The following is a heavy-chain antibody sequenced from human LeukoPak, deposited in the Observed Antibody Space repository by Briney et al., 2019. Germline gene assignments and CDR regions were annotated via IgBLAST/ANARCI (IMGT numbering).Heavy chain of an antibody. CDR3: ARIKAFCGDHCPLLYKY. Sequence: GESLKISCQASGYTVSDYYIGWVREMPGKGLEWMGIVCPSVSDTRYSPSFQRQGTTSADKSINTAYLQWSSLKASDTAMYYCARIKAFCGDHCPLLYKYWGQGTLVTVSS. D-gene: IGHD2-21*02. CDR2: VCPSVSDT. J-gene: IGHJ4*02. CDR1: GYTVSDYY. V-gene: IGHV5-51*01.